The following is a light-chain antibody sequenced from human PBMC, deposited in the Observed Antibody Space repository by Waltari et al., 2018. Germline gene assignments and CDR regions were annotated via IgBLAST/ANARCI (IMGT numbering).Light chain of an antibody. CDR2: AAS. J-gene: IGKJ4*01. CDR1: QTIRSN. V-gene: IGKV1-39*01. CDR3: QQSYSTPLT. Sequence: DIQMTQSPSSLSASVGDRVTITCRASQTIRSNLNWYQQKAGKAPKLLMYAASSLQSGVPSRFSGRGSGTDFTLTISSLQPEDFATYYCQQSYSTPLTFGGGTKVEIK.